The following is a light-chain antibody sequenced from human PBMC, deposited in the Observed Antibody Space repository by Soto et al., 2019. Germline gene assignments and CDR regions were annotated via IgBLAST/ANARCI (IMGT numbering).Light chain of an antibody. V-gene: IGKV1-5*03. CDR2: KAS. J-gene: IGKJ1*01. CDR1: QSVSGW. CDR3: QQYYIYWT. Sequence: DIQMTQSPSTLSASVGDTVTVTCRASQSVSGWLAWYQEKPGKAPKLLIYKASTLKSGVPSRFSGSGSGTEFTLTISSLQPDDFATYYCQQYYIYWTFGQGTKVDIK.